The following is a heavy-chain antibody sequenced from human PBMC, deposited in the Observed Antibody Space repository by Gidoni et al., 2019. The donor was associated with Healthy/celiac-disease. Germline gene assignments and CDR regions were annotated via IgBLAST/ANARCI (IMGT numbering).Heavy chain of an antibody. CDR1: GGSISSRNW. Sequence: QLQLQESGPGLVKPSGTLSLTCAVSGGSISSRNWWSWVRQPPGKGLECIGEIYHSGRTNYNPSLKSRVTISVDKSKNQFSLKLSSVTAADTAVYYCASLAAAGTPFDYWGQGTLVTVSS. CDR3: ASLAAAGTPFDY. J-gene: IGHJ4*02. V-gene: IGHV4-4*02. D-gene: IGHD6-13*01. CDR2: IYHSGRT.